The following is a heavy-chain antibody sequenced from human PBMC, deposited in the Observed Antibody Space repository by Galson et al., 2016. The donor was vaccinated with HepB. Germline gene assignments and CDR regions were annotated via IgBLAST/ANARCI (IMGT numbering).Heavy chain of an antibody. J-gene: IGHJ3*02. D-gene: IGHD2-15*01. V-gene: IGHV4-4*07. CDR2: ISTSGHI. CDR1: GGSFSTYY. CDR3: VRLLWPATRGAFHI. Sequence: SETLSLTCTVSGGSFSTYYWSWIRQPAGKGLEWIGRISTSGHIKYNPSLESRVTMSVDTSKNQFSLSLSSVTAADTAVYYCVRLLWPATRGAFHIWGQGTMVTVSS.